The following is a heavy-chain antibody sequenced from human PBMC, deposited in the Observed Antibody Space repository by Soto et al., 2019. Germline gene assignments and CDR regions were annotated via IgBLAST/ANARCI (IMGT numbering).Heavy chain of an antibody. V-gene: IGHV1-3*01. D-gene: IGHD6-13*01. Sequence: ASVKVSCKASGYTFTSYAMHWVRQAPGQRLEWMGWINAGNGNTKYSQKFQGRVTITRDTSASTAYMELSSLRSEDTAVYHCARARHSSSWRTIDYWGQGTLVTVSS. J-gene: IGHJ4*02. CDR2: INAGNGNT. CDR3: ARARHSSSWRTIDY. CDR1: GYTFTSYA.